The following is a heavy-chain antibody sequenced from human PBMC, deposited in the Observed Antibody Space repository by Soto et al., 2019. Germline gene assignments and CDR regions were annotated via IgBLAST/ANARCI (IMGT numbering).Heavy chain of an antibody. D-gene: IGHD6-19*01. CDR3: ARSMEGQWLVHRCFDY. V-gene: IGHV1-69*06. CDR2: IIPIFGTA. Sequence: QVQLVQSGAEVKKPGSSVKVSCKASGGTFSSYAISWVRQAPGQGLEWMGGIIPIFGTANYAQKFQGRVTITADKSTSTAYMELSTVRSEDTAVYYCARSMEGQWLVHRCFDYWGQGTLVTVSS. J-gene: IGHJ4*02. CDR1: GGTFSSYA.